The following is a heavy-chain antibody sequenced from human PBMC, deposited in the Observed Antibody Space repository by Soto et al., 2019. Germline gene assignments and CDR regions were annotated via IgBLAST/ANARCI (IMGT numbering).Heavy chain of an antibody. CDR3: ARDRGVTTGVGWFDP. V-gene: IGHV4-4*02. J-gene: IGHJ5*02. D-gene: IGHD4-17*01. CDR1: GGSIISGNW. CDR2: IYYSGSV. Sequence: QVQLQESGPGLVEPSGTLSLTCAVSGGSIISGNWWSWVRQPPGKGLEWIGEIYYSGSVNYNPSLQSRVTVSLDKYKNHFSLKLSSVTTADTAVYYCARDRGVTTGVGWFDPWGQGTLVTVSS.